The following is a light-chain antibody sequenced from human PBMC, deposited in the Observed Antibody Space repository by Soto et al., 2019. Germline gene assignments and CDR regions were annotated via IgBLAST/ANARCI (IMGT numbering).Light chain of an antibody. CDR3: KQYDSSPRT. V-gene: IGKV3-20*01. Sequence: EIVLTQSPGTLSLSPGERATLSCRASQSVSTRSLAWYQQKPGQAPRLLISGASSRAADIPDRFSGSGSGTDFTLTINRLEPEDCAVYYCKQYDSSPRTFGQGPKVE. CDR1: QSVSTRS. CDR2: GAS. J-gene: IGKJ1*01.